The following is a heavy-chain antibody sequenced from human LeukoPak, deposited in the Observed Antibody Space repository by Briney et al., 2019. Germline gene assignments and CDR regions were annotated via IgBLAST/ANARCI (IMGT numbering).Heavy chain of an antibody. D-gene: IGHD5-18*01. CDR3: AREREWIQLPAMRSYYYMDV. CDR2: IYYSGSP. Sequence: ASETLSLTCTVSGVSISSSNSYWGWIRQPPGKGLEWIGYIYYSGSPNYNPSLKSRVTISVDTSKNQFSLKLSSVTAADTAVYYCAREREWIQLPAMRSYYYMDVWGKGTTVTVSS. CDR1: GVSISSSNSY. V-gene: IGHV4-61*01. J-gene: IGHJ6*03.